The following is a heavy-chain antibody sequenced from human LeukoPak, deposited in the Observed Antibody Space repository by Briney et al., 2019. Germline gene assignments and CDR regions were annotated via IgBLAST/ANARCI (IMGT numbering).Heavy chain of an antibody. V-gene: IGHV3-30*18. CDR3: AKSKSIAAAGHYYYYYMDV. J-gene: IGHJ6*03. Sequence: GGSLRLSCAASGLIFDDYTMHWVRQAPGKGLEWVAVISYDGSNKYYADSVKGRFTISRDNSKNTLYLQMNSLRAEDTAVYYCAKSKSIAAAGHYYYYYMDVWGKGTTVTVSS. CDR2: ISYDGSNK. D-gene: IGHD6-13*01. CDR1: GLIFDDYT.